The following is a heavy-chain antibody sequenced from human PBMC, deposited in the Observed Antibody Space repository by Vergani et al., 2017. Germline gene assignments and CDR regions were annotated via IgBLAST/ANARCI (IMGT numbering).Heavy chain of an antibody. Sequence: QVQLQESGPGLVKPSETLSLTCTVSGGSISSYYWSWIRQPPGKGLEWVAVISYDGSNKYYADSVKGRFTISRDNSKNTLYLQMNSLRAEDTAEYYCARSELDSSSWWSDAFDIWGQGTMVTVSS. D-gene: IGHD6-6*01. J-gene: IGHJ3*02. CDR1: GGSISSYY. CDR2: ISYDGSNK. CDR3: ARSELDSSSWWSDAFDI. V-gene: IGHV3-30*03.